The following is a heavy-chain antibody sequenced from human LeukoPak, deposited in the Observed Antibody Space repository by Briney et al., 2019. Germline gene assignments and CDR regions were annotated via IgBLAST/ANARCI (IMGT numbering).Heavy chain of an antibody. CDR1: GYSISSGYY. J-gene: IGHJ4*02. D-gene: IGHD4-23*01. CDR2: ISHSGST. Sequence: SETLSLTCTVSGYSISSGYYWGWIRQPPGKGLEWIGSISHSGSTYYKPSLKSRVTISVDTSKNQFSLKLSSVTAADTAVYYCARDSRGDYGGNGADYWGQGTLVTVSS. CDR3: ARDSRGDYGGNGADY. V-gene: IGHV4-38-2*02.